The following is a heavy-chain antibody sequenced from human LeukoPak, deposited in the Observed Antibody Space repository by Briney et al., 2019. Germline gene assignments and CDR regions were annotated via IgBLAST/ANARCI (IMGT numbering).Heavy chain of an antibody. CDR1: GFTVNSNY. Sequence: AGSLRLSCAASGFTVNSNYMSWVRQAPGKGLEWVSVIYSGGSTYYADSVKGRFTISRDNSKNTLYLQMNSLRAEDTAVYYCARPEEHGDYVHDAFDIWGQGTMVTVSS. D-gene: IGHD4-17*01. J-gene: IGHJ3*02. CDR2: IYSGGST. CDR3: ARPEEHGDYVHDAFDI. V-gene: IGHV3-53*01.